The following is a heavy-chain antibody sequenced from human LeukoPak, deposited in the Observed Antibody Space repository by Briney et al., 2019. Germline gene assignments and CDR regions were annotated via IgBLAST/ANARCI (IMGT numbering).Heavy chain of an antibody. CDR1: GGSISSGGYS. J-gene: IGHJ5*02. CDR2: IYHSGST. V-gene: IGHV4-30-2*01. CDR3: VRGVSYGSFNWFDP. D-gene: IGHD5-18*01. Sequence: SETLSLTCAVSGGSISSGGYSWSWIRQPPGKGLEWIGYIYHSGSTYYNPSLKSRVTISVDRSKNQFSLKLSSVTAADTAVYYCVRGVSYGSFNWFDPWGQGTLVTVSS.